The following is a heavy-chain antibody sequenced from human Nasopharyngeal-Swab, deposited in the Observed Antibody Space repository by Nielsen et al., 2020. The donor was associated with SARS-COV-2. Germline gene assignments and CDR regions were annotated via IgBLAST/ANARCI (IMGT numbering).Heavy chain of an antibody. Sequence: GESLKISCAASGFTFSSYGMHWVRQAPGKGLEWVSAISGSGGSTYYADSVKGRFTISRDNSKNTLYLQMNSLRAEDTAVYYCAKYYGDYPYYYYYMDVWGKGTTVTVS. V-gene: IGHV3-23*01. J-gene: IGHJ6*03. D-gene: IGHD4-17*01. CDR2: ISGSGGST. CDR1: GFTFSSYG. CDR3: AKYYGDYPYYYYYMDV.